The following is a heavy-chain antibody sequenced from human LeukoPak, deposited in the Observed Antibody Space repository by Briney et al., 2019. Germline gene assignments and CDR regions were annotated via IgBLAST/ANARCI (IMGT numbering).Heavy chain of an antibody. Sequence: GGSLRPSCAASGFTFSSYGMHWVRQAPGKGLEWVAFIRYDGSNKYYADSVKGRFTISRDNAKNSLYLQMNSLRAEDTAVYYCARARAGAGTVNIWGQGTMVTVSS. J-gene: IGHJ3*02. CDR1: GFTFSSYG. V-gene: IGHV3-30*02. CDR2: IRYDGSNK. CDR3: ARARAGAGTVNI. D-gene: IGHD6-19*01.